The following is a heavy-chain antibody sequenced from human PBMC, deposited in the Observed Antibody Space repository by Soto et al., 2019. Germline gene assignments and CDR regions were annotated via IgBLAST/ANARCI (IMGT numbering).Heavy chain of an antibody. Sequence: ALVKVSCKASGYTFTSYAMHWVRQAPGQRLEWMGWINAGNGNTKYSQKFQGRVTITRDTSASTAYMELSSLRSEDTAVYYCARWRDYYDSSGHDYWGQGTLVTVSS. D-gene: IGHD3-22*01. J-gene: IGHJ4*02. CDR2: INAGNGNT. CDR3: ARWRDYYDSSGHDY. CDR1: GYTFTSYA. V-gene: IGHV1-3*01.